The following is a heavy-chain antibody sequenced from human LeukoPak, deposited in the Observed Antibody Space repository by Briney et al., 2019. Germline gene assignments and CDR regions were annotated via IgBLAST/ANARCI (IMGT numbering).Heavy chain of an antibody. CDR2: IYPGDSDT. CDR3: ARQDYYGSGSYYLDY. D-gene: IGHD3-10*01. Sequence: GESLKISCKGSGYIFTSYWIGWGRQMPGKGLEGMVIIYPGDSDTRDSPSFQGQITISADKSISTAYLQWSSLKASDTAMYYCARQDYYGSGSYYLDYWGQGNLVTVSS. J-gene: IGHJ4*02. V-gene: IGHV5-51*01. CDR1: GYIFTSYW.